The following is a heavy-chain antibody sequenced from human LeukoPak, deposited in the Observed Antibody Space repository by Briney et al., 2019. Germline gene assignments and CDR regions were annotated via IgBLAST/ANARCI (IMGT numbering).Heavy chain of an antibody. CDR2: IYSGGST. V-gene: IGHV3-66*02. D-gene: IGHD4-17*01. J-gene: IGHJ3*02. Sequence: GGSLRLSCAASGFTVSSNYMSWVGQAPGKGLEWVSVIYSGGSTYYADSVKGRFTISRDNSKNTLYLQMNSLRAEDTAVYYCARGYGDYEPDAFDIWGQATMVTVSS. CDR3: ARGYGDYEPDAFDI. CDR1: GFTVSSNY.